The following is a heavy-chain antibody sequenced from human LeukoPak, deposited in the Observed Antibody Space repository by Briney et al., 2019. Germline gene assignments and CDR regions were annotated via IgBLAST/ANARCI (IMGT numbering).Heavy chain of an antibody. D-gene: IGHD3-22*01. CDR1: GFTFSGYA. CDR3: ARQEARNYYYEGLDY. J-gene: IGHJ4*02. V-gene: IGHV3-30*04. Sequence: GGSLRLSCAASGFTFSGYAIHGVRQAPGKGLEGVALISYNGGRKDYADSVKGRFTIDRDNSKNTVYLQMNSLRPDDTAIYFCARQEARNYYYEGLDYWGQGNLVTVSS. CDR2: ISYNGGRK.